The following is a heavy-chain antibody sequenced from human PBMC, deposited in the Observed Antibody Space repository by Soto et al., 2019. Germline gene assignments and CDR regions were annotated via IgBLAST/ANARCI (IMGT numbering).Heavy chain of an antibody. V-gene: IGHV1-18*01. Sequence: QVPLVQSGAEVKKPGASVKVSCKASGYTFTSYGISWVRQAPGQGLEWMGWISAYNGNTNYAQKLQGRVTMTTDTSTSTAYMELRSLRSDDTAVYYCARVNADYGSGSYSTRYYFDYWGQGTLVTVSS. J-gene: IGHJ4*02. D-gene: IGHD3-10*01. CDR2: ISAYNGNT. CDR3: ARVNADYGSGSYSTRYYFDY. CDR1: GYTFTSYG.